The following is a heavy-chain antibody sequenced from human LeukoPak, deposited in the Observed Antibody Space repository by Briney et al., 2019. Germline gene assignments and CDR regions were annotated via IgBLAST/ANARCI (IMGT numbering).Heavy chain of an antibody. D-gene: IGHD6-13*01. Sequence: GESLKISCKGSGYSFTSYWIGWVRQMPGKGLEWMGIIYPGDSDTRYSPSFQGQVAISADKSISTAYLQWSSLKASDAAVYYCARQAAAGDFDYWGQGTLVTVSS. CDR1: GYSFTSYW. CDR3: ARQAAAGDFDY. V-gene: IGHV5-51*01. J-gene: IGHJ4*02. CDR2: IYPGDSDT.